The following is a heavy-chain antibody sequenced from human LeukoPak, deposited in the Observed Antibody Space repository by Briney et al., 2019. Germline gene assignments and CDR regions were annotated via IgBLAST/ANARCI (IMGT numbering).Heavy chain of an antibody. Sequence: GGSLRLSCAASGFTFSNYVMGWVRQAPGKGLEWVSSISGSGASTYYADSVKGRFTISRDNSKNTLYLQMNSLRAEDTAVYYCAEGSSLGDGIFYDDLDRYFFDSWGQGTLVTVSS. D-gene: IGHD5/OR15-5a*01. J-gene: IGHJ4*02. CDR1: GFTFSNYV. CDR3: AEGSSLGDGIFYDDLDRYFFDS. CDR2: ISGSGAST. V-gene: IGHV3-23*01.